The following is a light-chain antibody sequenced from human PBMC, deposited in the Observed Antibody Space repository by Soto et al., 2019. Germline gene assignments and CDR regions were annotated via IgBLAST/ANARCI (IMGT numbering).Light chain of an antibody. CDR3: QQYNSYLST. Sequence: DIQMTQSPSTLSASVGDRVNITCRASQSISSWLAWYQQKPGKAPKLLIYKASSLESGVPSRFSGSGSGTEFSLTISSLQPDDFATYYCQQYNSYLSTFGQGTKLEIK. CDR2: KAS. V-gene: IGKV1-5*03. CDR1: QSISSW. J-gene: IGKJ2*01.